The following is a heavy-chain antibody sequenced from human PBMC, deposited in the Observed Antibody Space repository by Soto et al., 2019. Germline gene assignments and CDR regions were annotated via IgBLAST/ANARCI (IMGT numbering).Heavy chain of an antibody. J-gene: IGHJ4*02. V-gene: IGHV3-23*01. CDR2: ITSGGDST. CDR1: GFTFSSYA. Sequence: EVQLLESGGGLVQPGGSLRLSCAASGFTFSSYAMSWVRQAPGKGLEWVSAITSGGDSTYYGDSVKGRFTISRDNSKTTLYLEMNRLRAEDTALYYCAKAVRDGASGSYSHFDYWGQGTLVTVSS. D-gene: IGHD1-26*01. CDR3: AKAVRDGASGSYSHFDY.